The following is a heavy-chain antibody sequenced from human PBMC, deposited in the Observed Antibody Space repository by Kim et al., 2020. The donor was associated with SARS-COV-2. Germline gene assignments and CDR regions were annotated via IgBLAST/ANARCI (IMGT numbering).Heavy chain of an antibody. D-gene: IGHD2-15*01. Sequence: GSLRLSCSSSSFTVSSNHMAWVRLAPGKGLEWVSFIYTSGTTHYADSVKERFTISRDNSKNTVFLQMSGLRAEDTAIYYCARGGRGPYFFDCWGQGTLVTVSS. CDR1: SFTVSSNH. V-gene: IGHV3-66*01. CDR3: ARGGRGPYFFDC. J-gene: IGHJ4*02. CDR2: IYTSGTT.